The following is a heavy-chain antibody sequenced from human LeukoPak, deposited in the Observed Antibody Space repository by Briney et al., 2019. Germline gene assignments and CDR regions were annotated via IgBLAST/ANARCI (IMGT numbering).Heavy chain of an antibody. CDR2: IRYDGSNK. J-gene: IGHJ4*02. CDR1: GFTFSDYG. CDR3: AKDAYSSSLVTLDY. D-gene: IGHD6-6*01. V-gene: IGHV3-30*02. Sequence: PGGSLRLSCAASGFTFSDYGMHWVRQALGKGLEWVAFIRYDGSNKYYADSVKGRFTISRDKSKNTLYLQMNSLRAEDTAIYYCAKDAYSSSLVTLDYWGQGTLVIVSS.